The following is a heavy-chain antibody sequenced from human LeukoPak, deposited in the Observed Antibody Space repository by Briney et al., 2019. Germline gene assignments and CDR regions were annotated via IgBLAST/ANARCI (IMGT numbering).Heavy chain of an antibody. Sequence: SETLSLTCTVSGGSISSYYWSWIRQPPGKGLEWIGYIYYSGSTYYNPSLKSRVTISVDTSKNQFSLKLSSVTAADTAVYYCARGGDGFYDSSGYYYTWGQGTLVTVSS. CDR1: GGSISSYY. CDR3: ARGGDGFYDSSGYYYT. D-gene: IGHD3-22*01. CDR2: IYYSGST. V-gene: IGHV4-59*12. J-gene: IGHJ4*02.